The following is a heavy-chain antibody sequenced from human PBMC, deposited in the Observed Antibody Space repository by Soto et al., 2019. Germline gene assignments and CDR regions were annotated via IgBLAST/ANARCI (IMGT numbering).Heavy chain of an antibody. CDR3: ATQRRVSGLFDY. Sequence: ASVKVSCKVSGYTLTELSMNWVRQAPGKGLEWMGGFDPEDGETIYAQKFQGRVTMTEDTSTDTAYMELSSLRSEDTAVYYCATQRRVSGLFDYWGQGTLVTVSS. CDR2: FDPEDGET. V-gene: IGHV1-24*01. CDR1: GYTLTELS. J-gene: IGHJ4*02. D-gene: IGHD5-12*01.